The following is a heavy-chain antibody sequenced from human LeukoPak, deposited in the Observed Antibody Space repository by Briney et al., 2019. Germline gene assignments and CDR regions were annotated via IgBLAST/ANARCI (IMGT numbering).Heavy chain of an antibody. Sequence: GGSLRLSCAASGFTFNHYWMTWVRQAPGKGPEWVANIKHDGSQKYYVDSVKGRFTISRDNARNSLYLQMNSLRAEDTAVYYCARSRPSSHIVVVVGASRVAFDIWGQGTMVTVSS. V-gene: IGHV3-7*01. CDR1: GFTFNHYW. D-gene: IGHD2-21*01. J-gene: IGHJ3*02. CDR3: ARSRPSSHIVVVVGASRVAFDI. CDR2: IKHDGSQK.